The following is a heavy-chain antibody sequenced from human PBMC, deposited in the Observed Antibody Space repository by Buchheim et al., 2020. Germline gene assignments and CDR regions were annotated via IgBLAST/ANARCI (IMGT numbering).Heavy chain of an antibody. CDR1: GGSFSGYY. D-gene: IGHD3-3*01. V-gene: IGHV4-34*01. CDR2: INHSGST. Sequence: QVQLQQWGAGLLKPSETLSLTCAVYGGSFSGYYWSWIRQPPGKGLEWIGEINHSGSTNYNPSLKSRVTISVDTSKNQFSLKLSSVTAADTAVYYCASPGLRITIFGGNNWFDPWGQGTL. CDR3: ASPGLRITIFGGNNWFDP. J-gene: IGHJ5*02.